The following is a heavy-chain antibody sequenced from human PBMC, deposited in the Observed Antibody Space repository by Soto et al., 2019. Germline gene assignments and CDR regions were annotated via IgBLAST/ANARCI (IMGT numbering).Heavy chain of an antibody. V-gene: IGHV3-23*01. D-gene: IGHD1-1*01. CDR1: GFTFSSYA. Sequence: EVQLLESGGGLVQPGGSLRLSCAASGFTFSSYAMSWVRQAPGKGLEWVSAISGSGDSTYYADSVKGQFTISRDNSKNTLDLQMNSLRAEDTAVDYCAKKFDDGRNWHWFDPWGQGTLVAVSS. CDR2: ISGSGDST. CDR3: AKKFDDGRNWHWFDP. J-gene: IGHJ5*02.